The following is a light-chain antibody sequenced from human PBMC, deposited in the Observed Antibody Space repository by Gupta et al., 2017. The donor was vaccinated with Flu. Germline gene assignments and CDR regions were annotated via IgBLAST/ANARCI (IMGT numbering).Light chain of an antibody. J-gene: IGKJ1*01. CDR1: QSVSSY. CDR3: QHRSNWPRT. CDR2: DAS. V-gene: IGKV3-11*01. Sequence: DIVLTQSPVTLSLSPGERATLSCRASQSVSSYLAWYQQKPGQAPRLLIYDASNRATGIPARFSGSGSGTDFTLTISSLEPEDFAVYYCQHRSNWPRTFGQGTKVEIK.